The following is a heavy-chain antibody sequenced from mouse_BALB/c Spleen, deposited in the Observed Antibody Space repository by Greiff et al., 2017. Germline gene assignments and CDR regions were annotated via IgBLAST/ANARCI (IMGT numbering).Heavy chain of an antibody. CDR1: GFSFTSYA. Sequence: EVMLVESGAGLVKPGGSLSLSCAASGFSFTSYAMSWVRQTPEKRLEWVASISSGGSTYYPDSLKDRFTISRDNARNILYLQMSSLRSEDTAMYYDARGGPVASSAYYYAMDYWGQGTSVTVSS. D-gene: IGHD6-1*01. J-gene: IGHJ4*01. CDR2: ISSGGST. V-gene: IGHV5-6-5*01. CDR3: ARGGPVASSAYYYAMDY.